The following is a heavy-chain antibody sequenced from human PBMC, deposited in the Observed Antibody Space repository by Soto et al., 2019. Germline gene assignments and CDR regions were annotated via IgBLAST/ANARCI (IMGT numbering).Heavy chain of an antibody. D-gene: IGHD5-12*01. V-gene: IGHV1-8*01. J-gene: IGHJ6*02. CDR1: GYTFTSSD. CDR3: ARGGDFTVYDSDSYYFYGMDV. CDR2: MNPNTGNS. Sequence: ASVKVSCKASGYTFTSSDSNWVRQAPGQGLEWMGWMNPNTGNSGFAQKFQGRVTMTSDTSISTAYMELSSLRSEDSAVYYCARGGDFTVYDSDSYYFYGMDVWGQGTTVTVSS.